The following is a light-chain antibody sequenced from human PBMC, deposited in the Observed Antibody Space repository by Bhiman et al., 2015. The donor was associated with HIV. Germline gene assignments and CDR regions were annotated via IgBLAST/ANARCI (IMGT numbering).Light chain of an antibody. CDR3: QSYDDSLSSSV. V-gene: IGLV1-40*01. J-gene: IGLJ3*02. CDR1: SSNIGAGYD. Sequence: QSVLTQPPSVSGAPGQRVTISCTGSSSNIGAGYDVHWYQQLPGTAPKLLIYGNNHRPSGVPGRFSSTSASLVITGLQTEDEADYYCQSYDDSLSSSVFGGGTKLTVL. CDR2: GNN.